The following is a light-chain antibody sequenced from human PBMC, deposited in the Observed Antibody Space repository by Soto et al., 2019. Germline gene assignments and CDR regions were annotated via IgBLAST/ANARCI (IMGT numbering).Light chain of an antibody. Sequence: ETVMTQSPATLSASPGERAPLSCRASQSVNTNLAWYQQKPGQAPRLLIYASSNRATGIPDRFSGCASGTDFTLTISRLEPEDFAVYYCQQYGSSRGFTFGPGTKVDIK. V-gene: IGKV3-20*01. CDR2: ASS. J-gene: IGKJ3*01. CDR3: QQYGSSRGFT. CDR1: QSVNTN.